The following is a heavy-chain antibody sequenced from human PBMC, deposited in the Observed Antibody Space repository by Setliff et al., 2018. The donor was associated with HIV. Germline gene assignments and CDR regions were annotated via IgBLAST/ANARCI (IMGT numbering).Heavy chain of an antibody. V-gene: IGHV3-30*02. D-gene: IGHD3-3*01. Sequence: GGSLRLSCAVSGFTFISYGMHWVRQAPGKGLEWVAFIRYDGSNKYYADSVKGRFTISRDNSKNTLYLQMNSLRAEDTAVYYCAKGTYYNFWSPQQGYYFDYWGQGTLVTVSS. CDR2: IRYDGSNK. CDR1: GFTFISYG. J-gene: IGHJ4*02. CDR3: AKGTYYNFWSPQQGYYFDY.